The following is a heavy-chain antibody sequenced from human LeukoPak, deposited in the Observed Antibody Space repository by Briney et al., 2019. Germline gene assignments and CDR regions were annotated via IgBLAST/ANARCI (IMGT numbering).Heavy chain of an antibody. CDR1: GLTFSSYA. V-gene: IGHV3-64D*06. CDR2: ISGRVGAT. J-gene: IGHJ4*02. D-gene: IGHD4-17*01. CDR3: VSLPRTTVTTSGDY. Sequence: GRSLRLSYSVSGLTFSSYAMHWVRQAPGEGLEYVSAISGRVGATYYADPVKRRFTISRDNSKNTLYLQMSSLRPEDTAVYYCVSLPRTTVTTSGDYWGQGTLVTVSS.